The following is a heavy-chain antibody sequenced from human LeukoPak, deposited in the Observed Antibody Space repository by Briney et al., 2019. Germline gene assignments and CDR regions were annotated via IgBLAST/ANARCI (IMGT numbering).Heavy chain of an antibody. J-gene: IGHJ4*02. Sequence: ASVKVSCKASGYTFTSYGISWVRQAPGQGLEWMGWISAYNGNTNYAQKLQGRVTMTTDTSTSTAYMELRSLRSDDTAVYYCARDRSYDSSGYPIFDYWGQGTLVTVSS. CDR1: GYTFTSYG. CDR2: ISAYNGNT. D-gene: IGHD3-22*01. CDR3: ARDRSYDSSGYPIFDY. V-gene: IGHV1-18*01.